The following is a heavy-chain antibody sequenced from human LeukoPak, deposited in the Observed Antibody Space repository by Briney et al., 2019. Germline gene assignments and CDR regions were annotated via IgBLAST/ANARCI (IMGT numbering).Heavy chain of an antibody. J-gene: IGHJ4*02. V-gene: IGHV1-18*04. D-gene: IGHD3-10*01. CDR1: EYTFTGYC. CDR3: ARRSRFGELFDY. CDR2: ISAYNGNT. Sequence: ASVKVSCKASEYTFTGYCIHWVRQAPGQGLEWMGWISAYNGNTNYAQKLQGRVTMTTDTSTSTAYMELRSLRSDDTAVYYCARRSRFGELFDYWGQGTLVTVSS.